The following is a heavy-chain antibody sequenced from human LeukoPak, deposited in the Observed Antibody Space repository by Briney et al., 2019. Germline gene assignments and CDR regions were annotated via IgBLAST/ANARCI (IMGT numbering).Heavy chain of an antibody. D-gene: IGHD2-2*02. CDR3: AIQDLIDADYCSSTSCYTLDY. V-gene: IGHV3-66*01. CDR1: GFTVSSNY. J-gene: IGHJ4*02. Sequence: GGSLRLSCAASGFTVSSNYMSWVRQAPGKGLEWVSVIYSGGSTYYADSVKGRFTISRDNSKNTLYLQMNSLRAEDTAVYYCAIQDLIDADYCSSTSCYTLDYWGQGTLVTVSS. CDR2: IYSGGST.